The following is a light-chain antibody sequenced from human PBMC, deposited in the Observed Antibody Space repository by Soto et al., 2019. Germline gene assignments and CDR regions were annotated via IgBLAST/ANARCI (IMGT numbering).Light chain of an antibody. CDR2: GNS. V-gene: IGLV1-40*01. CDR1: SSNIGAGYD. J-gene: IGLJ2*01. CDR3: QSYDSSLSVV. Sequence: SVLTRPPSVSGAPGQRVTISCTGSSSNIGAGYDVHWYQQLPGTAPKLLIYGNSNRPSGVPDRFSGSKSGTSASLAITGLQAEDEADYYCQSYDSSLSVVFGGGTQLTVL.